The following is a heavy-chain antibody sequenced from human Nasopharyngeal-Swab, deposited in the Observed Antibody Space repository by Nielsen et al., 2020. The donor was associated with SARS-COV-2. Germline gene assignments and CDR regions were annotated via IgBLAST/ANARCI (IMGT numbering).Heavy chain of an antibody. J-gene: IGHJ6*03. CDR2: IYYSGST. D-gene: IGHD6-19*01. CDR3: ARSAVAGDYYYYTMDV. CDR1: GGSISSYY. V-gene: IGHV4-59*01. Sequence: SETLSLTCTVSGGSISSYYWSWIRQPPGKGLEWIGYIYYSGSTNYNPSLKSRVTISVDTSKNQFSLKLSSVTAADTAVYYCARSAVAGDYYYYTMDVWGKGTTVTVSS.